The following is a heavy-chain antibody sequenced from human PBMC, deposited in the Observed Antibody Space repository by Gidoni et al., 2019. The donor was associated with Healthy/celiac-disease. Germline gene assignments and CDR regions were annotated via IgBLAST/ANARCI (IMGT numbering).Heavy chain of an antibody. D-gene: IGHD1-26*01. V-gene: IGHV3-9*01. CDR1: GFTFDDYA. CDR3: AKDGGGSGSYFVY. Sequence: EVQLVESGGGLVQPGRSLRLSCAASGFTFDDYAMHWVRQAPGKGLEWVSGSSWNSGSIGYADAVKGRFTISRDNAKNSLYLQMNSLRAEDTALYYCAKDGGGSGSYFVYWGQGTLVTVSS. CDR2: SSWNSGSI. J-gene: IGHJ4*02.